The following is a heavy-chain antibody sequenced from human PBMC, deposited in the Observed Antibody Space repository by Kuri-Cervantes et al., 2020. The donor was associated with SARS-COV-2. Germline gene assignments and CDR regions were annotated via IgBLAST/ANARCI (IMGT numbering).Heavy chain of an antibody. V-gene: IGHV1-8*02. CDR1: GYTFTTSD. D-gene: IGHD3-3*01. CDR2: INPDTGNA. CDR3: ARDQLSFTIFGVVITYFDY. J-gene: IGHJ4*02. Sequence: ASVKVSCKASGYTFTTSDINWVRQATGQGLEWMGWINPDTGNAGYAQKFQGRVTVTRDTSTSTAFMELSSLRSDDTAVYYCARDQLSFTIFGVVITYFDYWGQGTLVTVSS.